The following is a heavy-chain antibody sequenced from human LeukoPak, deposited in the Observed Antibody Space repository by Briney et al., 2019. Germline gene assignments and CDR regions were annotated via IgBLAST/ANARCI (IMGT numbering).Heavy chain of an antibody. CDR2: LHSSGST. CDR1: AGSISAYY. Sequence: SETLSLTCTVSAGSISAYYWSWIRQPAGKGLEWIGRLHSSGSTNYSPSLQSRVTMSVDTSKNQFSLNLSSITAADTAVYFCAREYSNSRYLDYWGQGILVSVSS. D-gene: IGHD2/OR15-2a*01. CDR3: AREYSNSRYLDY. V-gene: IGHV4-4*07. J-gene: IGHJ4*02.